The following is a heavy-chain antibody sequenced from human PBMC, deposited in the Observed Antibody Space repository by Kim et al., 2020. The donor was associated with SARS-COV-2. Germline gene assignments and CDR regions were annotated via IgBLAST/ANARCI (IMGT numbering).Heavy chain of an antibody. J-gene: IGHJ4*02. CDR3: ARLYSGSPYYFDY. D-gene: IGHD1-26*01. Sequence: SETLSLTCTVSGGSISSYYWSWIRQPPGKGLEWIGYIYYSGSTNYNPSLKSRVTISVDTSKNQFSLKLSSVTAADTAVYYCARLYSGSPYYFDYWGQGTLVTVSS. CDR1: GGSISSYY. CDR2: IYYSGST. V-gene: IGHV4-59*08.